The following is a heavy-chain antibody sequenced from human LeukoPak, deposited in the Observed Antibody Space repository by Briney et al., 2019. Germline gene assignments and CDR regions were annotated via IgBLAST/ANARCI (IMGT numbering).Heavy chain of an antibody. CDR2: INPSSGST. Sequence: ASVKVSCKASGYTFTTYYMHWVRQAPGQGLEWMGIINPSSGSTSYAQKFQGRVTMTRDTSTSTVYMELSSPRSEDTAIYYCARVLGAHRYGSIDHWGQGTLVTVSS. D-gene: IGHD5-18*01. CDR3: ARVLGAHRYGSIDH. V-gene: IGHV1-46*01. CDR1: GYTFTTYY. J-gene: IGHJ4*02.